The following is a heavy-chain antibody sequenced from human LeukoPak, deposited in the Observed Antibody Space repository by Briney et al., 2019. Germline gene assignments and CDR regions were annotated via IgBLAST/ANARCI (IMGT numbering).Heavy chain of an antibody. CDR1: GGSISSYY. CDR2: IYYSGST. J-gene: IGHJ4*02. D-gene: IGHD5-24*01. Sequence: SETLSLTCTVSGGSISSYYWSWIRQPPGKGLEWIGYIYYSGSTNYNPSLKSRVTISVDTSKNQFSLKLSSVTAADTAVYYCARADNVEVATMWFSDWGQGTLVTVSS. V-gene: IGHV4-59*01. CDR3: ARADNVEVATMWFSD.